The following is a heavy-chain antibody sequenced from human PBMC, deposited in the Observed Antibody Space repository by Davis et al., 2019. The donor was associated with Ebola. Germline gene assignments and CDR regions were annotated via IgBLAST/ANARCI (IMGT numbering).Heavy chain of an antibody. Sequence: ASVKVSCKASGYTFTSYAMHWVRQAPGQRLEWMGWINAGNGNTKYSQKFQGRVTITRDTSASTAYMELSSLRSEDTAVYYCARDALGSSSLGEYYYYYYGMDVWGQGTTVTVSS. CDR1: GYTFTSYA. D-gene: IGHD6-13*01. CDR3: ARDALGSSSLGEYYYYYYGMDV. V-gene: IGHV1-3*01. CDR2: INAGNGNT. J-gene: IGHJ6*02.